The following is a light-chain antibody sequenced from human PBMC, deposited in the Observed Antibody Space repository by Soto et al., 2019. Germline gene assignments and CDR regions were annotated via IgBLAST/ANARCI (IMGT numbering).Light chain of an antibody. V-gene: IGLV2-11*01. CDR1: SSDVGGYEY. J-gene: IGLJ1*01. Sequence: QSVLTQPRSVSGSPGQSVTISCTGTSSDVGGYEYVSWYQQHPGKAPKLMIYDVSKRPSGVPDRFSGSKSGNTASLTISGLQAEDEADYYCCSYAGSYPFVFGTGTKLTVL. CDR3: CSYAGSYPFV. CDR2: DVS.